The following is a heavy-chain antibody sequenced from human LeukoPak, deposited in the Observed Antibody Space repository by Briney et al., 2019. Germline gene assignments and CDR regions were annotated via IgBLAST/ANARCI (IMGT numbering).Heavy chain of an antibody. Sequence: PGGSLRLSCAASVFTFSRNAMNWVRQAPGKGLEWVASISGNGVGTYYADSVKGRFNISRDNSKNTLYLQMSSLRTEDTAVYHCAKDANYFDSGSYLIPFDFWGQGTLVTVSS. CDR1: VFTFSRNA. CDR2: ISGNGVGT. D-gene: IGHD3-22*01. J-gene: IGHJ4*02. CDR3: AKDANYFDSGSYLIPFDF. V-gene: IGHV3-23*01.